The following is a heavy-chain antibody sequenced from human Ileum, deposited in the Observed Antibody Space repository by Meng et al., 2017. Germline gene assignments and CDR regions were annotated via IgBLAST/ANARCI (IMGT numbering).Heavy chain of an antibody. CDR1: GGSISSSD. D-gene: IGHD1-26*01. Sequence: SETLSLTCTVSGGSISSSDWNWIRQPAGEGLEWIGRIYPNGNTNYNPSLRSRVTIAIDTSKNQFSLKLNSVTAADTAVYYCARSAPTTRLQLQTWGQGTLVTVSS. CDR2: IYPNGNT. V-gene: IGHV4-4*07. CDR3: ARSAPTTRLQLQT. J-gene: IGHJ4*02.